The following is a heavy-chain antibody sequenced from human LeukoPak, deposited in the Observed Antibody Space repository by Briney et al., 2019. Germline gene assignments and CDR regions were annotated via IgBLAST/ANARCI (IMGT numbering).Heavy chain of an antibody. J-gene: IGHJ3*02. Sequence: GGSLRLSCAASGFIFSTYAMHWVRQAPGTGLEWVAVISYDGRNSYYADSVKGRFTISRDNSKNTLYLQMNSLRPEDTAVYYCARVHRTGWVVDAFDIWGQGTMVTVSS. CDR3: ARVHRTGWVVDAFDI. CDR1: GFIFSTYA. D-gene: IGHD3/OR15-3a*01. V-gene: IGHV3-30*04. CDR2: ISYDGRNS.